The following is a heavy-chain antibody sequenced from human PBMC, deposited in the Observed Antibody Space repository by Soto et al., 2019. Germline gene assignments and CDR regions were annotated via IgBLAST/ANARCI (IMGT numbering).Heavy chain of an antibody. CDR1: GFTFSSYA. CDR2: ISYDGSNK. Sequence: QVQLVESGGGVVQPGRSLRLSCAASGFTFSSYAMHWVRQAPGKGLEWVAVISYDGSNKYHADSVKGRFTISRDNSKNTLYLQMNSLRAEDTAVYYCAKGRLSSSWYQGYFQHWGQGTLVTVSS. J-gene: IGHJ1*01. D-gene: IGHD6-13*01. V-gene: IGHV3-30-3*01. CDR3: AKGRLSSSWYQGYFQH.